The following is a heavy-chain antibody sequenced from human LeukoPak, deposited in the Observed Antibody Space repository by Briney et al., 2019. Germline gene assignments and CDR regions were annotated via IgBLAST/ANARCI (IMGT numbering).Heavy chain of an antibody. D-gene: IGHD3-9*01. J-gene: IGHJ4*02. CDR1: GFTVSSYS. CDR3: ARDASADILTGYYLRKNPPPTY. CDR2: ISSSSSYI. V-gene: IGHV3-21*01. Sequence: GGSLRLSCAASGFTVSSYSTNWVRQAPGKGLEWVSFISSSSSYIYYADSVKGRFTISRDNAKNSLYLQMNSLRAEDTAVYYCARDASADILTGYYLRKNPPPTYWGQGTLVTVSS.